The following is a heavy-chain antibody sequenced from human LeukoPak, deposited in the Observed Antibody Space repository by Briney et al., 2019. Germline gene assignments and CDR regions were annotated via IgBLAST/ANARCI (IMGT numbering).Heavy chain of an antibody. Sequence: ASVNVSCKASGYTFTSYGISWVRQAPGQGLEWMGWISAYNGNTNYAQKLQGRVTMTTDTSTSTAYMELRSLRSDDTAVYYCARDVDRRIAAAGTGNFDYWGQGTLVTVSS. CDR1: GYTFTSYG. V-gene: IGHV1-18*01. D-gene: IGHD6-13*01. CDR3: ARDVDRRIAAAGTGNFDY. J-gene: IGHJ4*02. CDR2: ISAYNGNT.